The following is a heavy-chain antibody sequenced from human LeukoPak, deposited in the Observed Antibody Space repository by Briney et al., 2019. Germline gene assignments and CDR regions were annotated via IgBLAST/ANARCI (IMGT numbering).Heavy chain of an antibody. CDR1: GGSISSSNW. J-gene: IGHJ5*02. V-gene: IGHV4-4*02. CDR3: ARWRAAGEFVTHNWFDP. D-gene: IGHD4-23*01. Sequence: SETLSLTCAVSGGSISSSNWWSWVRQPPEKGLEWIGEIYHSGSTNYNPSLKSRVTISVDKSKNQFSLKLSSVTAADTAVYYCARWRAAGEFVTHNWFDPWGQGTLVTVSS. CDR2: IYHSGST.